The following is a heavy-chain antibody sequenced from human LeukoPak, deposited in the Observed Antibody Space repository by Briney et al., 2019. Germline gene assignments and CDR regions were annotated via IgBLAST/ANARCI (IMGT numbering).Heavy chain of an antibody. CDR3: ARRGSDYVWGSYRYTGSFVY. V-gene: IGHV4-59*12. CDR1: GGSISSYY. J-gene: IGHJ4*02. D-gene: IGHD3-16*02. CDR2: IYYSGST. Sequence: SETLSLTCTVSGGSISSYYWSWIRQPPGKGLEWIGYIYYSGSTNYNPSLKSRVTISVDTSKNQFSLKLSSVTAADTAVYYCARRGSDYVWGSYRYTGSFVYWGQGTLVTVSS.